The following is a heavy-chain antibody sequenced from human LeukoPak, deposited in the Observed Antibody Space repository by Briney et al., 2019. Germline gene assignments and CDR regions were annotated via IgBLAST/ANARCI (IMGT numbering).Heavy chain of an antibody. J-gene: IGHJ4*02. CDR3: ARHGGDGYYDSRSPVDY. CDR1: GVSISTYY. CDR2: IYSSGST. Sequence: PSETLSLTCSVSGVSISTYYWSWIRQPPGKGLEWIGYIYSSGSTNYNPSLKSRVTLSLDTSKNQFSLKLSSVTAADTAVYYCARHGGDGYYDSRSPVDYWGQGTLVTVSS. D-gene: IGHD3-22*01. V-gene: IGHV4-59*08.